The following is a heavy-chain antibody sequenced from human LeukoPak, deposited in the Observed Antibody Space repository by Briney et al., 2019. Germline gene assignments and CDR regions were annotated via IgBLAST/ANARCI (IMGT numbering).Heavy chain of an antibody. CDR3: AREARRFGLDY. Sequence: GGSLRLSCAASGFTVSSNYMSWVRQAPGKGLEWVSVIYSGGSTYYADSVKGRFTISRDNSKNTLYLQMNSLRAEDTAVYYCAREARRFGLDYWGQGTLVTVSS. J-gene: IGHJ4*02. D-gene: IGHD3-10*01. CDR2: IYSGGST. CDR1: GFTVSSNY. V-gene: IGHV3-53*01.